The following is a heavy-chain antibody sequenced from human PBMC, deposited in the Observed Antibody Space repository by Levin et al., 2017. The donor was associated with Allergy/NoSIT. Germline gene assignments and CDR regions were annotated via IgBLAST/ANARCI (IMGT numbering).Heavy chain of an antibody. CDR1: GGSFSGYY. V-gene: IGHV4-34*01. D-gene: IGHD3-3*01. J-gene: IGHJ6*02. CDR2: INHSGST. CDR3: ARGNVWSGYYSNFYYYYGMVV. Sequence: SETLSLTCAVYGGSFSGYYWSWIRQPPGKGLEWIGEINHSGSTNYNPSLKSRVTISVDTSKNQFSLKLSSVTAADTAVYYCARGNVWSGYYSNFYYYYGMVVWGQGNTVTVSS.